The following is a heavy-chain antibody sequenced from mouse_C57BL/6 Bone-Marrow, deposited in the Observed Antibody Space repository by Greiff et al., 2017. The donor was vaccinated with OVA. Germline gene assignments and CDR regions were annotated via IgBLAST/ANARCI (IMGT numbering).Heavy chain of an antibody. CDR3: ARRDDYDGDY. Sequence: EVHLVESGGGLVKPGGSLKLSCAASGFTFSDYGMHWVRQAPEKGLEWVAYISSGSSTIYYADTVKGRFTISRDNAKNTLFLQMTRLRSEDTAMYYCARRDDYDGDYWGQGTTLTVSS. CDR1: GFTFSDYG. V-gene: IGHV5-17*01. J-gene: IGHJ2*01. CDR2: ISSGSSTI. D-gene: IGHD2-4*01.